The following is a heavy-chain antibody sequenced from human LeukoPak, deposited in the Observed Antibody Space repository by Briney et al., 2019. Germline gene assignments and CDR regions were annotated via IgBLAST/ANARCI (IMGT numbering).Heavy chain of an antibody. J-gene: IGHJ4*02. CDR1: GFTVSSNY. Sequence: GGSLRLSCAASGFTVSSNYMSWVRQAPGKGLEWVSVIYSGDSTYYADSVKGRFTISRDNSKNTLYLQMNSLRAEDTAVYYCARGGGSYYGSYFDYWGQGTLVTVSS. CDR3: ARGGGSYYGSYFDY. V-gene: IGHV3-53*01. D-gene: IGHD1-26*01. CDR2: IYSGDST.